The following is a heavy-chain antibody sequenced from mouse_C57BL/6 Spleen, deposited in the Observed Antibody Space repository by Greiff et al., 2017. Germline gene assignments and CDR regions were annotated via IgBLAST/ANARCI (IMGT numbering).Heavy chain of an antibody. CDR3: ARGDYDYDGSAWFAY. CDR2: INPSSGYT. Sequence: QVQLQQSGAELARPGASVKMSCKASGYTFTSYTMHWVKQRPGQGLEWIGYINPSSGYTKYNQKFKDKDTLTADKSSSTAYMQLSSLTSEDSAVYYCARGDYDYDGSAWFAYWGQGTLVTVSA. D-gene: IGHD2-4*01. J-gene: IGHJ3*01. CDR1: GYTFTSYT. V-gene: IGHV1-4*01.